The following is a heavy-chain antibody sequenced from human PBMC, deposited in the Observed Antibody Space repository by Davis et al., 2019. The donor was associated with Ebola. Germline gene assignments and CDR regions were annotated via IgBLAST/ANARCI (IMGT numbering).Heavy chain of an antibody. Sequence: PGGSLRLSCAASFFPFRRYWMHWVRQAPGKGLVWVSLINNDGSITTYADSVKGRFTISRDNAKNTLYLQMNTLRAEDTAVYYCARAKYYGMDVWGKGTTVTVSS. CDR3: ARAKYYGMDV. D-gene: IGHD6-6*01. V-gene: IGHV3-74*01. CDR2: INNDGSIT. CDR1: FFPFRRYW. J-gene: IGHJ6*04.